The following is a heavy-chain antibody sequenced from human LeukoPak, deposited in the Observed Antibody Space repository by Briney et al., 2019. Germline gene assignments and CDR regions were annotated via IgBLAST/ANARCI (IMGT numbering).Heavy chain of an antibody. CDR2: ISSSGSTI. CDR1: GFTFSSYE. Sequence: PGGSLRLSCAASGFTFSSYEMNWVRQAPGKGLEWVSYISSSGSTIYYADSVKGRFTISRDNAKNSLYLQMNSLRAEDTAVYYCARDFFPDEVGATIDYWGQGTLVTVSS. CDR3: ARDFFPDEVGATIDY. J-gene: IGHJ4*02. D-gene: IGHD1-26*01. V-gene: IGHV3-48*03.